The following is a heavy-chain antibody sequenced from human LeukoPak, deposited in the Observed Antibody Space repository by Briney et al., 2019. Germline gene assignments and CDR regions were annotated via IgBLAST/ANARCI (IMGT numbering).Heavy chain of an antibody. J-gene: IGHJ4*02. Sequence: PGGSLRLSCAASGFTFSCYGMHWVRQAPGRGLEWVAVIWYDGSNKYYADSVKGRFTISRDNSKNTLYLQMNGLRAEDTAVYYCAKDRALYYDILTGYFDCWGQGTLVTVSS. D-gene: IGHD3-9*01. CDR3: AKDRALYYDILTGYFDC. V-gene: IGHV3-33*06. CDR1: GFTFSCYG. CDR2: IWYDGSNK.